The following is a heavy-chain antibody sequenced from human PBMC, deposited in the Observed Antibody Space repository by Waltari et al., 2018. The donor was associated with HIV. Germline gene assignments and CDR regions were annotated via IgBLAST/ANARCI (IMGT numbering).Heavy chain of an antibody. V-gene: IGHV3-74*03. CDR2: VRFDGITT. CDR1: GFIFRNYW. CDR3: VRDGGWNYDY. Sequence: EVQLVESGGGLVQPGGSLRLSCAASGFIFRNYWMDWVRQRPGEGLAWVSRVRFDGITTSYADSVSCRFNISRDNAKNMVYLQMNSLREEDTAIYYCVRDGGWNYDYWGLGTPVTVSS. J-gene: IGHJ4*02. D-gene: IGHD6-19*01.